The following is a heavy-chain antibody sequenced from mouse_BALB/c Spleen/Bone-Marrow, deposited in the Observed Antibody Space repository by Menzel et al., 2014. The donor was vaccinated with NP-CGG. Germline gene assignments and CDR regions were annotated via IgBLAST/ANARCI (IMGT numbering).Heavy chain of an antibody. V-gene: IGHV5-6-4*01. CDR3: TRDLYDGYSYYAMDY. CDR1: GFTFSSYT. CDR2: ITSVGVYT. D-gene: IGHD2-3*01. Sequence: EVKLVESGGGLVKPGGSLKLSCAASGFTFSSYTMSWVRQTPEKRLEWVATITSVGVYTYYPDSVKGRFSISRDNAKNTLYLQMSSQKSEDTAMYYCTRDLYDGYSYYAMDYWGQGTSVTVSS. J-gene: IGHJ4*01.